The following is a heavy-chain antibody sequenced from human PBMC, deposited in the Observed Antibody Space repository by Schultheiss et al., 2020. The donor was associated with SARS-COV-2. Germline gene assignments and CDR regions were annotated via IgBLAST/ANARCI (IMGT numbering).Heavy chain of an antibody. D-gene: IGHD3-22*01. CDR3: ATYYDSSGYLDY. J-gene: IGHJ4*02. V-gene: IGHV4-59*11. Sequence: GSLRLSCTVSGDSIRSHSWSWIRQPPGKGLEWIGYMHYSGSTNYSPSLKSRVTILVDTTKNQLSLKLSSVTAADTAVYYCATYYDSSGYLDYWGQGTQVTVSS. CDR2: MHYSGST. CDR1: GDSIRSHS.